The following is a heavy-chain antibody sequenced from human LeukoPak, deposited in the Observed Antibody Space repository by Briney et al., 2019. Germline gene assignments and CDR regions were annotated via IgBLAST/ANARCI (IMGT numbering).Heavy chain of an antibody. D-gene: IGHD3-9*01. J-gene: IGHJ4*02. CDR2: ISSSGSTI. CDR1: GFTFSDYY. V-gene: IGHV3-11*01. Sequence: PGGSLRLSCAASGFTFSDYYMSWIRQAPRKGLEWVSYISSSGSTIYYADSVKSRFTISRDNATNSLYLQMNSLRAEDTAVYYCARGHYDILAGLVDYWGQGTLVTVSS. CDR3: ARGHYDILAGLVDY.